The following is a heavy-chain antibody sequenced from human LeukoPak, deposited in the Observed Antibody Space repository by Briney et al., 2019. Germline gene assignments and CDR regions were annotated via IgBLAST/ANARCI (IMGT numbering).Heavy chain of an antibody. D-gene: IGHD3-16*02. Sequence: GESLKISCKVSGYCFTSEWIGLVRQLRGEGLEWMGRIDPSDSHPTYSPSFQGHVTISADKPTSTAYLQWSSLKASDTAMYYCARLGGYHLDYWGQGTLVTVSS. CDR1: GYCFTSEW. J-gene: IGHJ4*02. CDR2: IDPSDSHP. V-gene: IGHV5-10-1*01. CDR3: ARLGGYHLDY.